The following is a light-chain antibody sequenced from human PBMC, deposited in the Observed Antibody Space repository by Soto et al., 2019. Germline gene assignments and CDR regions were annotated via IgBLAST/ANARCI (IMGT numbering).Light chain of an antibody. J-gene: IGLJ2*01. V-gene: IGLV2-14*01. Sequence: VLTQPASVSGSPGQSITISCTGTNSDVGDYNYVSWYQHHPGKAPKLMIHEVSNRPSGVSNRFSGSKSGNTASLTISGLQTEDEADYYCSSYTSPSTVIFGGGTKVTVL. CDR1: NSDVGDYNY. CDR3: SSYTSPSTVI. CDR2: EVS.